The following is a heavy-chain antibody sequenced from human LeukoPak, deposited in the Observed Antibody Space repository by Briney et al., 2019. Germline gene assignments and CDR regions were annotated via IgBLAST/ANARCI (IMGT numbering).Heavy chain of an antibody. CDR3: ARQQMGGHFDY. V-gene: IGHV3-30-3*01. D-gene: IGHD6-13*01. Sequence: GGSLRLSCAASGFTFDDYTMHWVRQAPGKGLEWVAFISYDGSNKYYPDSVKGRFTISRDNSKNTLDLQMNSLRAEDTAVYYCARQQMGGHFDYWGQGTLVTVSS. CDR1: GFTFDDYT. J-gene: IGHJ4*02. CDR2: ISYDGSNK.